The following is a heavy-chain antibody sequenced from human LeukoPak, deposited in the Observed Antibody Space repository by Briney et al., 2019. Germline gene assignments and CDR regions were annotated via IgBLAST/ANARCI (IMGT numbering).Heavy chain of an antibody. CDR3: ARRGGSSSRRSPIDY. CDR2: IKQDGSQR. D-gene: IGHD6-6*01. CDR1: GFTFSDYW. V-gene: IGHV3-7*01. Sequence: GGSLRLSCTASGFTFSDYWMTWVRQAPGKGPEWVANIKQDGSQRYYVDSVRGGFTISRDNAKNSLFLQMNGLGAEDTAVYYCARRGGSSSRRSPIDYWGQGTLVTVSS. J-gene: IGHJ4*02.